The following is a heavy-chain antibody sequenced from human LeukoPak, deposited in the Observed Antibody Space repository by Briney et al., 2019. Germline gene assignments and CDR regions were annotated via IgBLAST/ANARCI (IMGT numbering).Heavy chain of an antibody. J-gene: IGHJ3*02. V-gene: IGHV3-21*01. Sequence: PGGSLRLSCAASGFIFSSYSMNWVRQAPGKGLEWVSSISSSSSYIYYADSVKGRFTISRDNAKNSLYLQMNSLRAEDTAVYYCARDLADAFDIWGQGTMVTVSS. CDR2: ISSSSSYI. CDR3: ARDLADAFDI. CDR1: GFIFSSYS.